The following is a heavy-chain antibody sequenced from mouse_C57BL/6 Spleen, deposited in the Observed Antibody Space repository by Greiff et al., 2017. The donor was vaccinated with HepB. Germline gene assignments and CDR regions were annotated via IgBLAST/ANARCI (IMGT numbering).Heavy chain of an antibody. D-gene: IGHD2-3*01. CDR2: ISSGGSYT. CDR1: GFTFSSYG. Sequence: EVQGVESGGDLVKPGGSLKLSCAASGFTFSSYGMSWVRQTPDKRLEWVATISSGGSYTYYPDSVKGRFTISRDNAKNTLYLQMSSLKSEDTAMYYCARHNDGYYIFDYWGQGTTLTVSS. CDR3: ARHNDGYYIFDY. J-gene: IGHJ2*01. V-gene: IGHV5-6*01.